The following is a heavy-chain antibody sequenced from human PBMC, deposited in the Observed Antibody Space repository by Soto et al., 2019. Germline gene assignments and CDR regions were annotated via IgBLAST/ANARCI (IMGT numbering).Heavy chain of an antibody. J-gene: IGHJ4*02. CDR3: ARSGDYYGSYLDY. CDR2: INHSGNT. Sequence: SETLSLTCGVSGYSISTGYYWGWSRQPPGKGLEWIGSINHSGNTYYNPSLRSRVTISVDTSKNQVSLKVSSVTAADAAVYYCARSGDYYGSYLDYWGQGTLVTVSS. V-gene: IGHV4-38-2*01. CDR1: GYSISTGYY. D-gene: IGHD3-10*01.